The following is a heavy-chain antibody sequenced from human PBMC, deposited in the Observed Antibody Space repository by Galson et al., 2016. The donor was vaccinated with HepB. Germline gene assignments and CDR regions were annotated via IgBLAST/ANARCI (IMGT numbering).Heavy chain of an antibody. Sequence: SLRLSCAASGFTFSSYAMSWVRRAPGKGLEWVSGISGSGGSTDYGDSVKGRFTISRDNSKNTLYLQMNSLRAEDTAVYYCAKVVSNITIFGVLNYWGQGTLVTVSS. CDR3: AKVVSNITIFGVLNY. CDR1: GFTFSSYA. J-gene: IGHJ4*02. V-gene: IGHV3-23*01. CDR2: ISGSGGST. D-gene: IGHD3-3*01.